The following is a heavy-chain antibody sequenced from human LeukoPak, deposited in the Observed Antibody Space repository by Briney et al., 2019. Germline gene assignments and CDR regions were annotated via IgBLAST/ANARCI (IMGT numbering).Heavy chain of an antibody. CDR3: ARAHGGTYYYDSSGYCDY. CDR1: GFTFSSYA. V-gene: IGHV3-30-3*01. CDR2: ISYDGSNK. D-gene: IGHD3-22*01. Sequence: PGGSLRLSCAASGFTFSSYAMHWVRQAPGKGLEWVAVISYDGSNKYYADSVKGRFTISRDNSKNTLHLQMNSLRAEDTAVYYCARAHGGTYYYDSSGYCDYWGQGTLVTVSS. J-gene: IGHJ4*02.